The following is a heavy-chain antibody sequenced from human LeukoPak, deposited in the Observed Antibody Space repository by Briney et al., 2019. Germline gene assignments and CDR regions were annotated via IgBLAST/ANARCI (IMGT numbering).Heavy chain of an antibody. CDR3: AKDGGDVLLWFGEYNWFDP. D-gene: IGHD3-10*01. V-gene: IGHV3-23*01. J-gene: IGHJ5*02. CDR1: GFTFSSYA. Sequence: GGSLRLSCAASGFTFSSYAMGWVRQAPGKGLEWVSAISGSGGSTYYADSVKGRFTISRDNSKNTLYLQMNSLRAEDTAVYYCAKDGGDVLLWFGEYNWFDPWGQGTLVTVSS. CDR2: ISGSGGST.